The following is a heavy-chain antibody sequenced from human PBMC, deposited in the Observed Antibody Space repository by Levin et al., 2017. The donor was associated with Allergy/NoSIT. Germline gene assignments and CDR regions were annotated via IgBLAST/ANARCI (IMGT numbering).Heavy chain of an antibody. J-gene: IGHJ4*02. CDR2: ISSTSNYI. CDR1: GFTFSSYS. V-gene: IGHV3-21*01. Sequence: ETLSLTCAASGFTFSSYSLNWVRQAPGKGLEWVSSISSTSNYIYYADSVKGRFTISRDNAKNSLYLQMNSLRAEDTAVYFCARELGTDSSGWYVFDYWGQGTLVTVSS. D-gene: IGHD6-19*01. CDR3: ARELGTDSSGWYVFDY.